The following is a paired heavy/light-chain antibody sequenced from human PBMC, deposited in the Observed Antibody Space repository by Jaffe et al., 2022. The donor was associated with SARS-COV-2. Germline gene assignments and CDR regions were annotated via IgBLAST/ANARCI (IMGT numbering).Light chain of an antibody. CDR1: QSVARNY. CDR2: DAS. CDR3: HQYASSPLT. J-gene: IGKJ4*01. V-gene: IGKV3-20*01. Sequence: EIVLTQSPGTLSLSPGERATLSCRASQSVARNYLAWYQQKLGQAPRLLIYDASTRATGIPDRFSGSASGTDFTLTISRLEPEDFAVYYCHQYASSPLTVGGGTKVEIK.
Heavy chain of an antibody. Sequence: EVQLVESGGGLVQPGGSLRLSCTSSGFSLRSYWMTWVRQAPGRGLEWVANIKQDGSDIYYVDSVRGRFTISRDNAKNSLYLQMDSLRAEDTAVYFCAGGSGWLCAHWGQGTLVTVSS. CDR2: IKQDGSDI. V-gene: IGHV3-7*04. CDR3: AGGSGWLCAH. CDR1: GFSLRSYW. J-gene: IGHJ4*02. D-gene: IGHD6-19*01.